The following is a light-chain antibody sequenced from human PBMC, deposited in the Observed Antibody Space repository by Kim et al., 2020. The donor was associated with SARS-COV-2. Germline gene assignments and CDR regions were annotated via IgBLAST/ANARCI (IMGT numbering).Light chain of an antibody. Sequence: DIQMTQSPSSLSASVGDRVTITCQASQDISNYLSSFHQKPGKAPKLLIYDASNLETGVPSMFSGSGSGTDFTVTISCLQPEDIAAYYCQQSDNLPLSFGGGTKVDIK. CDR1: QDISNY. V-gene: IGKV1-33*01. J-gene: IGKJ4*01. CDR2: DAS. CDR3: QQSDNLPLS.